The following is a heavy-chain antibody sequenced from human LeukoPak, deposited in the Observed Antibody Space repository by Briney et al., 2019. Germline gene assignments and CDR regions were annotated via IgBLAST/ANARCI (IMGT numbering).Heavy chain of an antibody. CDR3: ARDLGVEGYGPGC. D-gene: IGHD2-15*01. Sequence: GGSLRLSCVVSGDTLSGYWMTWVRQPPGKGLEWVANIKKDGSEKYYVDSVKGRFTISRDNAKNSLYLQMNSLRGEDSAVYYCARDLGVEGYGPGCWGQGTLVTVSS. CDR1: GDTLSGYW. V-gene: IGHV3-7*03. J-gene: IGHJ4*02. CDR2: IKKDGSEK.